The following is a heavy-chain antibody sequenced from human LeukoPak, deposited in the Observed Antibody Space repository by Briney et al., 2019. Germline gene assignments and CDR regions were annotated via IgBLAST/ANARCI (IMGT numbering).Heavy chain of an antibody. V-gene: IGHV3-30-3*01. CDR2: ISYDGSNK. J-gene: IGHJ3*02. Sequence: GGSLRLSCAASGFTFSSYAMHWVRQAPGKGLEWVAVISYDGSNKYYADSVKGRFTISRDNSKNTLYLRMNSLRAEDTAVYYCARAADDDYGDYTPSAFDIWGQGTMVTVSS. CDR1: GFTFSSYA. D-gene: IGHD4-17*01. CDR3: ARAADDDYGDYTPSAFDI.